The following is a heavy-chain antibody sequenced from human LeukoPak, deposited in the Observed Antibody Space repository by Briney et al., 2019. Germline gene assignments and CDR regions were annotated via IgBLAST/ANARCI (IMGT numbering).Heavy chain of an antibody. CDR3: TRRPFGGNASPYWYFDL. V-gene: IGHV3-73*01. J-gene: IGHJ2*01. CDR2: IRNKPNNYAT. D-gene: IGHD4-23*01. CDR1: GFTFSSYG. Sequence: GGSLRLSCAASGFTFSSYGMHWVRQASGKGLEWVGRIRNKPNNYATAYAASVKGRFTISRDDSKNTAFLQMNSLETEDTAVYYCTRRPFGGNASPYWYFDLWGRGTLVTVSS.